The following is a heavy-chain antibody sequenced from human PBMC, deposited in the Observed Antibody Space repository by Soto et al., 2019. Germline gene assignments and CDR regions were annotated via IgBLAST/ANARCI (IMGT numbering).Heavy chain of an antibody. J-gene: IGHJ6*02. CDR1: GFTFSSYG. CDR2: ISYDGSNK. Sequence: HPGGSLRLSCAASGFTFSSYGMHWGRQAPGKGLECVAVISYDGSNKYYADSVKGRFTISRYNSKNTLYLQMNSLRAEDTAVYYCAKVSDGMDVWGQGTTVTVSS. CDR3: AKVSDGMDV. V-gene: IGHV3-30*18.